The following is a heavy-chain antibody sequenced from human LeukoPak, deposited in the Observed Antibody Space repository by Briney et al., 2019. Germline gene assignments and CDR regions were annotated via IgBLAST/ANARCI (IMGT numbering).Heavy chain of an antibody. CDR2: ISWNSGSI. CDR1: GFTFDDYA. V-gene: IGHV3-9*01. Sequence: GRALRVSCAPSGFTFDDYAMHWVRPAPGKGLEWVSGISWNSGSIGYADSVKGRFTISRDNAKNSLYLQMNSLRAEDTALYYCAKVSRQLVFYYMDVWGKGTTVTVSS. D-gene: IGHD6-6*01. CDR3: AKVSRQLVFYYMDV. J-gene: IGHJ6*03.